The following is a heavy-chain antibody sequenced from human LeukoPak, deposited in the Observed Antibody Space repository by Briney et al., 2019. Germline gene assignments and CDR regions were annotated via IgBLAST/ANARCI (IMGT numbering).Heavy chain of an antibody. CDR3: ARHCSGGSCYLDY. CDR2: ISSSGSTI. V-gene: IGHV3-11*01. D-gene: IGHD2-15*01. J-gene: IGHJ4*02. Sequence: GGSLRLSCAASGFTFSDYYMSWIRQAPGKGLEWVSYISSSGSTIYYADSVKGRFTISRDNAKNSLYLQVNSLRAEDTAVYYCARHCSGGSCYLDYWGQGTLVTVSS. CDR1: GFTFSDYY.